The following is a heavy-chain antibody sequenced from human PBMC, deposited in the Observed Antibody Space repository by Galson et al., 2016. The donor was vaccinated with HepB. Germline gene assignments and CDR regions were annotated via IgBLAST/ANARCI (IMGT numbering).Heavy chain of an antibody. CDR2: ISASSGTI. CDR1: GFRFSDYN. Sequence: SLRLSCAASGFRFSDYNMNWVRQAPGRGLEWVAYISASSGTIYYADSVKGRFTISRDNANNSLSLQMNSLRAEDTAFYYCARAYTYYFGSGGYFDVLHYGMDGWGQGATVTVSS. J-gene: IGHJ6*01. CDR3: ARAYTYYFGSGGYFDVLHYGMDG. V-gene: IGHV3-48*01. D-gene: IGHD3-10*01.